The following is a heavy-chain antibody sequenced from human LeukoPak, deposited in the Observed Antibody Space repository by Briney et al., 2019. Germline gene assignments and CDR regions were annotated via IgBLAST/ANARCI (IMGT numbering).Heavy chain of an antibody. CDR3: AREAGDLGYCSSTSCYYFDY. Sequence: SETLSLTCTVSGGSISSGGYYWSWIRQPPGKGLEWIGYIYHSGSTYYNPSLKSRVTISVDRSKNQFSLKLSSVTAADTAVYYCAREAGDLGYCSSTSCYYFDYWGQGTLVTVSS. CDR1: GGSISSGGYY. V-gene: IGHV4-30-2*01. D-gene: IGHD2-2*01. CDR2: IYHSGST. J-gene: IGHJ4*02.